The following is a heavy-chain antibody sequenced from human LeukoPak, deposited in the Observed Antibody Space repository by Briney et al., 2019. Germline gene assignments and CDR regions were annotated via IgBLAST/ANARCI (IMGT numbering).Heavy chain of an antibody. CDR1: GFTFSSHA. CDR3: ARKAQTGGHSGPFDI. V-gene: IGHV3-48*04. D-gene: IGHD7-27*01. J-gene: IGHJ3*02. Sequence: PGGSLRLSCAASGFTFSSHAMNWVRQAPGKGLEWISSISTDSLTIKYADFVSGQFTISRDNAEHLLFLQMNSLRAEDTAVYYCARKAQTGGHSGPFDIWGQGTLVTVSS. CDR2: ISTDSLTI.